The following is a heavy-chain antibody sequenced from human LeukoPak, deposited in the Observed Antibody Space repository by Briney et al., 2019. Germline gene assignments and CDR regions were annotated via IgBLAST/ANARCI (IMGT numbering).Heavy chain of an antibody. CDR1: GFSFSSYA. V-gene: IGHV3-64*01. D-gene: IGHD4-23*01. J-gene: IGHJ4*02. CDR2: ISTDGSRT. Sequence: GGSLRLSCAASGFSFSSYAMHWVRQTPGKGLEFVSAISTDGSRTYYANSVKGRFTISRDNSKSTLYLQMGSVRAEDMAVYYCARPAVGSNGLDYWGQGILVTVSS. CDR3: ARPAVGSNGLDY.